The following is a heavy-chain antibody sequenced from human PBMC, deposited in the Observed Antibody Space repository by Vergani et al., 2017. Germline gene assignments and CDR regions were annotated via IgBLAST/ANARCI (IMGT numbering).Heavy chain of an antibody. CDR2: IYYSGST. V-gene: IGHV4-39*01. J-gene: IGHJ4*02. CDR1: GGSISSSSYY. Sequence: QLQLQESGPGLVKPSETLSLTCTVSGGSISSSSYYWGWIRQPPGKGLEWIGSIYYSGSTYYNPSLKSRVTISVDTSKNQFSLKLSSVTGADTAVYYCARHRPSYYDSSGYYYSELFHFDYWGQGTLVTVSA. D-gene: IGHD3-22*01. CDR3: ARHRPSYYDSSGYYYSELFHFDY.